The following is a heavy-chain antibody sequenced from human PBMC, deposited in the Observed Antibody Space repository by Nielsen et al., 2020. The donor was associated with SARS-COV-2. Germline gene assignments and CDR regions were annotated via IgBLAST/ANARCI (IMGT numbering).Heavy chain of an antibody. CDR1: GFTFSSYG. J-gene: IGHJ4*02. V-gene: IGHV3-30*03. CDR2: ISYDGSNK. Sequence: GESLKISCAASGFTFSSYGMHWVRQAPGKGLEWVAVISYDGSNKYYADSVKGRFTISRDNSKNTLYLQMNSLRAEDTAVYYCARDGIVGATTGLDYWGQGTLVTVSS. CDR3: ARDGIVGATTGLDY. D-gene: IGHD1-26*01.